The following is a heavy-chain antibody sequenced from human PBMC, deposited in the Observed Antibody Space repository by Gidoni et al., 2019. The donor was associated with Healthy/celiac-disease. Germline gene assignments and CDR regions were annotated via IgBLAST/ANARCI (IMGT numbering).Heavy chain of an antibody. D-gene: IGHD2-2*01. J-gene: IGHJ6*03. CDR2: IRYDGSNK. V-gene: IGHV3-30*02. Sequence: QVQLVESGGGVVQPGGSLRLSCAASGFTFSSYGMHWGRQAPGKGLEWVAFIRYDGSNKYYADSVKGRFTISRDNSKNTLYLQMNSLRAEDTAVYYCAKSEMGSNLVPAAMLDYYYYMDVWGKGTTVTVSS. CDR3: AKSEMGSNLVPAAMLDYYYYMDV. CDR1: GFTFSSYG.